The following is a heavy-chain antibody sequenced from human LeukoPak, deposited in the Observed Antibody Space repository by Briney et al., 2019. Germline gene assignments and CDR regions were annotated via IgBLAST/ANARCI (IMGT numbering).Heavy chain of an antibody. Sequence: SETLSLTCSVSGGSISGYYWSWIRQPPGKGLEWIGEINHSGSTNYNPSLKSRVTISVDTSKNQFSLKLSSVTAADTARGRGVVTAIRIDYWGQGTLVTVSS. CDR1: GGSISGYY. CDR2: INHSGST. CDR3: VVTAIRIDY. J-gene: IGHJ4*02. V-gene: IGHV4-34*01. D-gene: IGHD2-21*02.